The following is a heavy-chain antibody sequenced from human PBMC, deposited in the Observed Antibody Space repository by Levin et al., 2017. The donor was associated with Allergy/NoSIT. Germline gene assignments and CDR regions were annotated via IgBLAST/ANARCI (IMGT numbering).Heavy chain of an antibody. D-gene: IGHD3-10*01. V-gene: IGHV4-34*01. CDR2: INHSGST. CDR3: ARGRSVAPPGY. Sequence: SQTLSLTCAVYGGSFSGYYWSWIRQPPGKGLEWIGEINHSGSTNYNPSLKSRVTISVDTSKNQFSLKLSSVTAADTAVYYCARGRSVAPPGYWGQGTLVTVSS. CDR1: GGSFSGYY. J-gene: IGHJ4*02.